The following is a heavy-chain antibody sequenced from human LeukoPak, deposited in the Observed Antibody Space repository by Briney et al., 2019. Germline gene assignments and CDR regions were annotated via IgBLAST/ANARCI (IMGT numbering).Heavy chain of an antibody. Sequence: SETLSLTCAVYGGSFSGYYWSWIRQPPGKGLEWIGEINHSGSTNYNPSLKSRVTISVDTSKNQFSLKLSFVTAADTAVYYCAIGYSSFNYWGQGTLVTVSS. V-gene: IGHV4-34*01. D-gene: IGHD6-19*01. CDR2: INHSGST. CDR1: GGSFSGYY. J-gene: IGHJ4*02. CDR3: AIGYSSFNY.